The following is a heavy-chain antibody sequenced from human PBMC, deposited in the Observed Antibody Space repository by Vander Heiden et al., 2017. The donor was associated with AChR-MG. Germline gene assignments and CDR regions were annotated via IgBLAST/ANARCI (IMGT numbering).Heavy chain of an antibody. CDR3: ARSIAVAAPFDY. CDR2: ISWDEYK. V-gene: IGHV2-5*02. CDR1: GFSLSRSGVG. D-gene: IGHD6-19*01. J-gene: IGHJ4*02. Sequence: QITLKESGPTLAKPTQTLTLTCTFAGFSLSRSGVGVGWIRQPPGKALEWLALISWDEYKRYSPSLKRRLTITKDTSQNQVVLTMTNMDPVDTATYYCARSIAVAAPFDYWGQGTLVTVSS.